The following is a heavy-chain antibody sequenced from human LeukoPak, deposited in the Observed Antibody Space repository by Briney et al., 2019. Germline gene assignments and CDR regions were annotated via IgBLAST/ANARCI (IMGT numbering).Heavy chain of an antibody. D-gene: IGHD5-24*01. J-gene: IGHJ4*02. V-gene: IGHV1-8*01. CDR3: ARGRRWLQLPLDY. Sequence: ASVKVSCKASGYTFTSYDINWVRQATGQGLEWMGWLNPNSGNTGYAQKFQGRVTMTRNSSISTAYMELSSLRSEDTAVYYCARGRRWLQLPLDYWGRGTLVTVSS. CDR2: LNPNSGNT. CDR1: GYTFTSYD.